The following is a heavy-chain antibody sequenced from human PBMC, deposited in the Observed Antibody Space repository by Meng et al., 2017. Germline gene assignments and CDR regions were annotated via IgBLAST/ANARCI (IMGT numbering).Heavy chain of an antibody. CDR1: GYTFTTYA. Sequence: QVQLVQSGAEVKKPGASVNVSCNASGYTFTTYAIHWVRQAPGQRLEWMGWINAGNSDTKYSQKLQGRVTITRDTSASTVYMEVSSLRSEDTGVYYCARAIAVSGTGRFDYWGQGTLVTVSS. V-gene: IGHV1-3*01. CDR2: INAGNSDT. D-gene: IGHD6-19*01. J-gene: IGHJ4*02. CDR3: ARAIAVSGTGRFDY.